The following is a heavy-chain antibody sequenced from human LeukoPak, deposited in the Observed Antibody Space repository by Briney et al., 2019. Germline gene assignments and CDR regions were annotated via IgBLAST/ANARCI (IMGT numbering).Heavy chain of an antibody. CDR3: PRDAGPSRGFDY. J-gene: IGHJ4*02. CDR2: IFYSGST. Sequence: SEPLSLTCTVSGGSISSYHWSWIRQPPAKGLEWIGYIFYSGSTTYNPSLKSRVTISVDTSKNQFSLKLSSVTAADTAVYYCPRDAGPSRGFDYRGQGTLVTVSS. CDR1: GGSISSYH. D-gene: IGHD3-10*01. V-gene: IGHV4-59*01.